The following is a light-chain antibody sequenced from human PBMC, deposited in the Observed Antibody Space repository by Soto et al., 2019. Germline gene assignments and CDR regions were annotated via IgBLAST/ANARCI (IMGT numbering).Light chain of an antibody. CDR1: QSVLYSSNNKNY. Sequence: DIVMTQSPDSLAVSLGERATINCKSSQSVLYSSNNKNYLAWYQQKPGQPPKLLIYWASTRESGVPDRFSGSGSGTDFTLTISSLQAEDVAVYYCQQYYSKPHFGPGTKVDIK. CDR2: WAS. V-gene: IGKV4-1*01. J-gene: IGKJ3*01. CDR3: QQYYSKPH.